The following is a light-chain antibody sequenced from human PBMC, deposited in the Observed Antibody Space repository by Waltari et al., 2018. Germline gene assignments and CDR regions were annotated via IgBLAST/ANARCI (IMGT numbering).Light chain of an antibody. CDR2: GAS. CDR3: QQYNIWPVT. J-gene: IGKJ4*01. CDR1: QSIGNN. Sequence: EIVMTQSPATLSVSLGDRATLSCRASQSIGNNLGWYQQKPGQAPSLLIFGASRRATDIPARFSGSGSGTEFTLTISSLQSEDFAVYYCQQYNIWPVTFGGGTKVEI. V-gene: IGKV3-15*01.